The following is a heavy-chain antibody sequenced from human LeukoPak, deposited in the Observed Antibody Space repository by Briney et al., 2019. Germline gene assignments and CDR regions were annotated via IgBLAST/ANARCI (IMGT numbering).Heavy chain of an antibody. CDR3: ARDGAGDSSGKYYFDF. D-gene: IGHD3-22*01. CDR1: GGSISSSSHY. J-gene: IGHJ4*02. Sequence: PSETLSLTCTVSGGSISSSSHYWGWIRQPPGKGLEWIGSIYYSGSTYYNPSLKSRVTISLDTSKNQFSLKLSSVTAADTAVYYCARDGAGDSSGKYYFDFWGQGTLVTVSS. CDR2: IYYSGST. V-gene: IGHV4-39*07.